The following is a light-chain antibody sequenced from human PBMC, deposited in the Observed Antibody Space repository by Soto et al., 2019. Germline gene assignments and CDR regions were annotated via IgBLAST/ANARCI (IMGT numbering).Light chain of an antibody. J-gene: IGKJ1*01. CDR1: QSISSW. Sequence: DIQVPQSPSTLSASVVSRLTITCRASQSISSWLAWYQQKPGKAPKLLIFDASSLESGAPSRFSGRRSGTQFTLTIASLQPDDFATYYCQQYETYSGTFGQGTKVDIK. CDR2: DAS. V-gene: IGKV1-5*01. CDR3: QQYETYSGT.